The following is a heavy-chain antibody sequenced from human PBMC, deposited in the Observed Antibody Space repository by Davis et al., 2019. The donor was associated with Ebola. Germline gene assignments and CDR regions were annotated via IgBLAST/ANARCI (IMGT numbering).Heavy chain of an antibody. V-gene: IGHV3-7*01. J-gene: IGHJ5*02. D-gene: IGHD4-11*01. Sequence: GESLKISCAASGFTFNTYWMSWVRQAPGKGLEWVANIKQDGSQKDYVDSVKGRFTISRDNSKKTLYLQMNSLRAEDTAVYYCARKAGKTVTGDWFDPWVQGILVTVSS. CDR2: IKQDGSQK. CDR1: GFTFNTYW. CDR3: ARKAGKTVTGDWFDP.